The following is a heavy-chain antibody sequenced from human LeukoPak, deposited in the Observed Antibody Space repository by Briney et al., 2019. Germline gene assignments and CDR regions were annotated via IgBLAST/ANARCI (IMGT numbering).Heavy chain of an antibody. D-gene: IGHD5-24*01. CDR2: IYYSGST. J-gene: IGHJ4*02. V-gene: IGHV4-59*01. Sequence: PSETLSLTCTVSDDSISDYYRGWIRQPPGKGLEWIGYIYYSGSTNYNPSLKSRVTISVDTSKNQFSLKLSSVTAADTAVYYCARERRDGYNTLDYWGQGTLVTVSS. CDR1: DDSISDYY. CDR3: ARERRDGYNTLDY.